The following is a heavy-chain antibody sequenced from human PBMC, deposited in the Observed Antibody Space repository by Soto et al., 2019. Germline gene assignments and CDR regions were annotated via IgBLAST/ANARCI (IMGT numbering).Heavy chain of an antibody. CDR3: ATYCSSTSCSDY. CDR2: INAGNGNT. D-gene: IGHD2-2*01. V-gene: IGHV1-3*01. Sequence: ASVKVSCKASGYTFTSYAMHCVRQAPGQRLEWMGWINAGNGNTKYSQKFQGRVTITRDTSASTAYMELSSLRSEDTAVYYCATYCSSTSCSDYWGQGTLVTVSS. CDR1: GYTFTSYA. J-gene: IGHJ4*02.